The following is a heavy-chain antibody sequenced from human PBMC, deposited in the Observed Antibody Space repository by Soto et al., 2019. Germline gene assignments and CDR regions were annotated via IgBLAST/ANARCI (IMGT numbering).Heavy chain of an antibody. CDR2: IYHSGST. Sequence: SETLSLTCAVSGGSISSGGYSWSWIRQPPGKGLEWIGYIYHSGSTYYNPSLKSRVTISVDRSKNQFSLKLSSVTAADTAVYYCARGDSSSAFDYWGQGTLVTVSS. V-gene: IGHV4-30-2*01. CDR1: GGSISSGGYS. CDR3: ARGDSSSAFDY. D-gene: IGHD6-6*01. J-gene: IGHJ4*02.